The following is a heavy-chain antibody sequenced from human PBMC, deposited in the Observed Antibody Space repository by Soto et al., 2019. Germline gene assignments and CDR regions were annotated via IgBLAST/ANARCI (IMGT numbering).Heavy chain of an antibody. CDR1: GYTFTGYY. CDR2: INPNSGGT. CDR3: ARLVSGYGYPEWRGAFDY. Sequence: ASVKVSCKASGYTFTGYYMHWVRQAPGQGLEWMGWINPNSGGTNYAQKFQGWVTMTRDTSISTAYMELSRLRSDDTAVYYCARLVSGYGYPEWRGAFDYWGQGTRVTVSS. D-gene: IGHD5-18*01. J-gene: IGHJ4*02. V-gene: IGHV1-2*04.